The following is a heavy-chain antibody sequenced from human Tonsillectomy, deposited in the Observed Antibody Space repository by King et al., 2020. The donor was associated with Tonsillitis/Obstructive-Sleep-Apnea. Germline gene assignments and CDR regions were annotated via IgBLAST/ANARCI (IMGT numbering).Heavy chain of an antibody. J-gene: IGHJ4*02. CDR1: GFTFSSYW. V-gene: IGHV3-74*03. CDR3: ARDKGNYVPDVFDY. CDR2: INSDGSST. D-gene: IGHD4-11*01. Sequence: VQLVESGGGIVQPGGSLRLSCAASGFTFSSYWMHWVRQAPGKGLVWVSRINSDGSSTTYADSEKGRFTISRDNAKNTLYLQMNSLRAEDTAVYYCARDKGNYVPDVFDYWGQGTLVTVSS.